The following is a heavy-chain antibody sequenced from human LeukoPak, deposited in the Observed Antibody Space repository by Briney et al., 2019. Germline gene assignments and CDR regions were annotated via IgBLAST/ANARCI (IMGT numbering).Heavy chain of an antibody. D-gene: IGHD1-26*01. CDR3: ARDTYSGSYGGYFDY. CDR2: IYSAGST. V-gene: IGHV3-53*01. CDR1: GFTVSTNY. J-gene: IGHJ4*02. Sequence: GGSLRLSCAASGFTVSTNYMTWVRQAPGKGLEWVSVIYSAGSTYYADSVKGRFTISRDNSKNTLYLQMNSLRAEDTAVYYCARDTYSGSYGGYFDYWGQGALVTVSP.